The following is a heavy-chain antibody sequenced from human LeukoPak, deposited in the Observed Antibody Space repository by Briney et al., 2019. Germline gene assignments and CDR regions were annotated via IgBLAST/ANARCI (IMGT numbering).Heavy chain of an antibody. CDR2: INPNSGGT. D-gene: IGHD7-27*01. CDR3: ARGRAPENPLTGGDY. J-gene: IGHJ4*02. Sequence: EASVKVSCKASGYTFTGYYMHWVRQAPGQGLEWMGWINPNSGGTNYAQKFQGRVTMTRDTSISTAYMELSRLRSDDTAVYYCARGRAPENPLTGGDYWGQGTLVTVSS. CDR1: GYTFTGYY. V-gene: IGHV1-2*02.